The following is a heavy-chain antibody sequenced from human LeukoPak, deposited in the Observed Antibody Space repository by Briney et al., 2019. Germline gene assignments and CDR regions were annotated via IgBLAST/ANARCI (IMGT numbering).Heavy chain of an antibody. CDR1: GFSLITSGVA. J-gene: IGHJ4*02. Sequence: SGPTLVNPTQTLTLTCTFSGFSLITSGVAVGWIRQXPXXXLEWLALIYWNDDKRYSPSLKSRLTITKDTSKNQVVLTLTNMDPVDTATYYCAHIRTTVAPFDYWGQGTLVTVSS. V-gene: IGHV2-5*01. CDR2: IYWNDDK. CDR3: AHIRTTVAPFDY. D-gene: IGHD4-23*01.